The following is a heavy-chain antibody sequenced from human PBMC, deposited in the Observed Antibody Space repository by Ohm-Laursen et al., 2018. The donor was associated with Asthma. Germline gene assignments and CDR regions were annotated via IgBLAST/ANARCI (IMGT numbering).Heavy chain of an antibody. CDR1: GGTFSSYA. V-gene: IGHV1-69*13. Sequence: SSVKVSCKASGGTFSSYAISWVRQAPGQGLEWMGGIIPIFGTANYAQKFQGRVTITADESTSTAYMELSSLRSEDTAVYYCARDMGMTTVSYYYYGMDVWGQGTTVTVSS. D-gene: IGHD4-17*01. CDR3: ARDMGMTTVSYYYYGMDV. CDR2: IIPIFGTA. J-gene: IGHJ6*02.